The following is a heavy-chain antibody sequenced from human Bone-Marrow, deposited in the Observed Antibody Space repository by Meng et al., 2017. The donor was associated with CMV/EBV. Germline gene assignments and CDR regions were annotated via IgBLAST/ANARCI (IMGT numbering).Heavy chain of an antibody. CDR2: IYDSRST. D-gene: IGHD6-6*01. J-gene: IGHJ4*02. V-gene: IGHV4-31*02. Sequence: SVRTISGGGYDWSWIRHEPGQGLGWSGYIYDSRSTYSDPSLKSRVTISVDTSKNQFPLKLSSVTAADTAVYYCASDHGSSSGYFDDWGQGALVTVSS. CDR1: VRTISGGGYD. CDR3: ASDHGSSSGYFDD.